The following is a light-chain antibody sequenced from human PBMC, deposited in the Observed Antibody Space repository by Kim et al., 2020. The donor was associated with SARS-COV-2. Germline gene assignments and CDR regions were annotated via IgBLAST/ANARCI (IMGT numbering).Light chain of an antibody. J-gene: IGKJ4*01. CDR1: QSVSSN. CDR3: QQYNIWPLT. Sequence: VAPGERATLSCRASQSVSSNLAWYQQKPGQAPRLLIYGASTRATGIPASFSGSGSGTEFTLTISSLQSEDFAVYYCQQYNIWPLTFGGGTKVDIK. CDR2: GAS. V-gene: IGKV3-15*01.